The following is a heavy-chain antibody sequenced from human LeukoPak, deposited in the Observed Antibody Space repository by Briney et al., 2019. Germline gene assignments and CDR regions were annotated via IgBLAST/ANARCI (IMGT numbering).Heavy chain of an antibody. D-gene: IGHD5-18*01. J-gene: IGHJ4*02. CDR2: INQDGSGE. CDR1: GFTINSFW. V-gene: IGHV3-7*01. CDR3: ARAGYTYVTLYY. Sequence: GGSLRLSCAVSGFTINSFWMSWVRQAPGKGLEWVANINQDGSGEYYVDSVKGRFTISRDNAKSSLYLQMNSLRAEDTAVYYCARAGYTYVTLYYWGQGTLVTVSS.